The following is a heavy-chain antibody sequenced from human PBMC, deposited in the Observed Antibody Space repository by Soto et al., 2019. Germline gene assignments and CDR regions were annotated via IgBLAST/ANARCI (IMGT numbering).Heavy chain of an antibody. CDR2: ISAYNGNT. D-gene: IGHD6-19*01. V-gene: IGHV1-18*01. CDR1: GYTFTSYG. J-gene: IGHJ4*02. CDR3: AKDTSGWYTVVDY. Sequence: QVQLVQSGAEVKKPGASVKVSSKASGYTFTSYGISWVRQALGQGLAWMGWISAYNGNTKYAQKLQGRVTMSTDTSTSTAYMELRSLRSDDTAVYYGAKDTSGWYTVVDYWGQGTLVTVSS.